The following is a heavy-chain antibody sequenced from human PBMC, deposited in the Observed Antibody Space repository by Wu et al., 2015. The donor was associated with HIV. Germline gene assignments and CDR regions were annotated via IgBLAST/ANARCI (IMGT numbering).Heavy chain of an antibody. Sequence: QVQLVQSGAEVKKPGASVKVSCKASGYTFTGYYMHWVRQAPGQGLEWMGWINPNSGGTNYAQKFQGRVTMTRDTSISTAYMELSRLRSDDTAVYYCASNYYGSGSYYYLLRYGRLGPRDHGQPSP. CDR2: INPNSGGT. J-gene: IGHJ6*02. V-gene: IGHV1-2*02. D-gene: IGHD3-10*01. CDR3: ASNYYGSGSYYYLLRYGR. CDR1: GYTFTGYY.